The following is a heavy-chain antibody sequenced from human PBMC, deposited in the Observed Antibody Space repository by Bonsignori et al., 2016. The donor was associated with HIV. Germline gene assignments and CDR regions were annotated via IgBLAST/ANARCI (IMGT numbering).Heavy chain of an antibody. D-gene: IGHD2-8*01. CDR2: INSDGTST. CDR3: ARTNFVVYDAFDI. CDR1: GFTFSSYW. Sequence: GESLKISCAASGFTFSSYWMHWVRQAPGKGLVWVSRINSDGTSTAYADSVKGRFTISRDNAKNTLYPQMNSLRAEDTAIYYCARTNFVVYDAFDIWGQGTMVTVSS. V-gene: IGHV3-74*01. J-gene: IGHJ3*02.